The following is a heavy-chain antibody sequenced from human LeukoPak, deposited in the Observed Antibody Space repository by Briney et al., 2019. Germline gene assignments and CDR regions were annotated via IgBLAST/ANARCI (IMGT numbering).Heavy chain of an antibody. D-gene: IGHD4-11*01. CDR2: IYYSGST. Sequence: SETLSLTCTVSGGSISGYYWAWIRQPPGKGLEWIAYIYYSGSTNYNPSLKSRVTISVDTSKNQFSLRLTSVTAADTAVYYCARLRGNYFPDYWGQGTLVTVSS. V-gene: IGHV4-59*13. CDR3: ARLRGNYFPDY. CDR1: GGSISGYY. J-gene: IGHJ4*02.